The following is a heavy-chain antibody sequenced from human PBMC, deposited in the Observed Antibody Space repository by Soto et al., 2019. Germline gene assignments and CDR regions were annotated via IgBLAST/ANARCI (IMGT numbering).Heavy chain of an antibody. V-gene: IGHV3-23*01. CDR3: AKNYYDSSGYYYFDY. J-gene: IGHJ4*02. D-gene: IGHD3-22*01. CDR2: LSGSSSST. CDR1: GFTFNRYA. Sequence: GGSLRLSCAASGFTFNRYAMSWVRQAPGKGLEWVSALSGSSSSTYYADSVKGRFTISRDNSKNTLYLQMNSLRAEDTAVYYCAKNYYDSSGYYYFDYWGQGTLVTVSS.